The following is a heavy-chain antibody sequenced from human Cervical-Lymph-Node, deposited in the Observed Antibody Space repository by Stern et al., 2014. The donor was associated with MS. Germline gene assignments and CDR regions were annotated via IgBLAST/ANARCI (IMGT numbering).Heavy chain of an antibody. V-gene: IGHV1-3*04. Sequence: QVQLVQSGADVKKPGASVKVSCKTAGYNFTDYGIIWVRQAPGQRLEWMGWINTGNGNRRYSQKIQGRVTITRDTSASTAYMELSSLRSEDTAVYYCARTGTVVTSGYYYGMDVWGQGTTVTVSS. CDR3: ARTGTVVTSGYYYGMDV. CDR2: INTGNGNR. D-gene: IGHD4-23*01. J-gene: IGHJ6*02. CDR1: GYNFTDYG.